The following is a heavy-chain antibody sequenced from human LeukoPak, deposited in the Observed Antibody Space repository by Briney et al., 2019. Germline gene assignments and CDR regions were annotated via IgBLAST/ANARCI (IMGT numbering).Heavy chain of an antibody. V-gene: IGHV4-61*02. Sequence: SETLSLTCTVSGGSISSGSYYWSWIRQPAGKGLEWIGRIYTSGSTNYNPSLKSRVTISVDTSKNQFSLKLSSVTAADTAVYYCARAGVGAARNDYWGQGTLVTVSS. CDR2: IYTSGST. CDR1: GGSISSGSYY. D-gene: IGHD6-6*01. J-gene: IGHJ4*02. CDR3: ARAGVGAARNDY.